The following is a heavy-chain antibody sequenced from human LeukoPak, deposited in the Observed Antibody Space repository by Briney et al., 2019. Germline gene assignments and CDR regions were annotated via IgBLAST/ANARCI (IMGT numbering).Heavy chain of an antibody. J-gene: IGHJ4*02. V-gene: IGHV3-7*01. CDR1: GFTLGSHG. Sequence: GGSLRLSCAASGFTLGSHGMHWVRQAPGKGLEWVANINQDDSQIYYLESVEGRFTISRDNSKNTLYLQMNSLRAEDTAVYYCAKDRANAWSSDYWGQGTLVTVSS. CDR2: INQDDSQI. D-gene: IGHD3-10*01. CDR3: AKDRANAWSSDY.